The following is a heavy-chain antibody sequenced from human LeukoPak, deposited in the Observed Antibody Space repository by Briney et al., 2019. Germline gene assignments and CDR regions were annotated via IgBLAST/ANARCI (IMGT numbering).Heavy chain of an antibody. Sequence: PSETLSLTCAVYGGSFSNYYWTWIRQPPGKGLEWIGEINHSGSTNYNPSLKSRVTMSVDTSKNQFSLKLSSVTAADTAVYYCARTGFYSDSSGYYKYFDYWGQGTLVTVSS. CDR2: INHSGST. CDR3: ARTGFYSDSSGYYKYFDY. V-gene: IGHV4-34*01. J-gene: IGHJ4*02. CDR1: GGSFSNYY. D-gene: IGHD3-22*01.